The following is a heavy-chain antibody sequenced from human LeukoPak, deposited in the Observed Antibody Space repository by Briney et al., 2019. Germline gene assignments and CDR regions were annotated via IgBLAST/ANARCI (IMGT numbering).Heavy chain of an antibody. Sequence: PSETLSLTCAVYGGSFSGYYWAWIRQPPGKGLEWIGSVYYSGSTYYSPSLKRRVTISVDTSKNHFSLRLTSVTAADTAVYYCASGKEGDCGGECYSQLFDSWGQGTLVTVSS. D-gene: IGHD2-21*01. J-gene: IGHJ5*01. CDR2: VYYSGST. V-gene: IGHV4-34*01. CDR1: GGSFSGYY. CDR3: ASGKEGDCGGECYSQLFDS.